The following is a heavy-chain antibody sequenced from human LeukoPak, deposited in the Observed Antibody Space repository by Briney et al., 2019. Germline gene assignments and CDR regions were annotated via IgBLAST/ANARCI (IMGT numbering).Heavy chain of an antibody. J-gene: IGHJ4*02. V-gene: IGHV3-23*01. CDR3: AKWPGDGDYGDYFDY. CDR2: ISGSGGST. D-gene: IGHD4-17*01. Sequence: GGSLRLSCAASGFTFSSYAMSWVRQAPGKGLEWVSAISGSGGSTYYADSVKGRFTISRDNSKNTLYLQMNSLRAEDTAVYYCAKWPGDGDYGDYFDYWGQGTLVTVSS. CDR1: GFTFSSYA.